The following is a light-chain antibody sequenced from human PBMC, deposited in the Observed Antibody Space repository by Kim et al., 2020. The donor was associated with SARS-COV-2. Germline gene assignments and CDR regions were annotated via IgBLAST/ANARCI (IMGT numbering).Light chain of an antibody. Sequence: QSALTQPASVSGSPGQSITISCTGTSTDNNYVSWYQQHPGKAPKLLIYYVSQRPSGVSDRFSGSKSGNAASLTISGLQPDDEADYYCTSYTTSTRSVFGTGTKVTVL. J-gene: IGLJ1*01. V-gene: IGLV2-14*01. CDR3: TSYTTSTRSV. CDR1: STDNNY. CDR2: YVS.